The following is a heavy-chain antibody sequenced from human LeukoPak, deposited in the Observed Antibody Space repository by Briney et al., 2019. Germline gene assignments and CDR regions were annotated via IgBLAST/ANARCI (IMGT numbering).Heavy chain of an antibody. CDR1: GGSISSSSYY. CDR3: ARHRGYCSSTSCHEYNWFDP. J-gene: IGHJ5*02. CDR2: IYDSGST. Sequence: SETLSLTCTVSGGSISSSSYYWGWIRQPPGKGLEWIVSIYDSGSTYYNPSLKSRVTISVDTSKNQSSLKLSSVTAADTAVYYCARHRGYCSSTSCHEYNWFDPWGQGTLVTASS. V-gene: IGHV4-39*01. D-gene: IGHD2-2*01.